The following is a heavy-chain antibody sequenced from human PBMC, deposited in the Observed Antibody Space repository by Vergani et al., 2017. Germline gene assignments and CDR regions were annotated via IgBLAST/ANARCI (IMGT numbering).Heavy chain of an antibody. V-gene: IGHV5-51*01. D-gene: IGHD1-1*01. CDR2: IHPADSDT. Sequence: EVQLVQSGAEVKKPGESLKISCQISGYSFTNYWIGWVRQMPVKGLEWMGIIHPADSDTRYSPSFQGQVTISVDKSISTAYLQRSSLRASDSALYYCARHTTYTDSWGQGTLVTVSS. CDR3: ARHTTYTDS. CDR1: GYSFTNYW. J-gene: IGHJ4*02.